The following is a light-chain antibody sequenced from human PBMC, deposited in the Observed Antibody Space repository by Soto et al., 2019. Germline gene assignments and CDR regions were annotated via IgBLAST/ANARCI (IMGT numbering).Light chain of an antibody. Sequence: DLQVTQSPSSLSASVGDRVTITCRASQSISRYLNWYQQKPGKTPELLIYAASGLQSGVPPRFSGSGSGTDFALTINSLQPEDFATYYCQQSYSTPFTFGQGTKLEIK. J-gene: IGKJ2*01. CDR1: QSISRY. CDR2: AAS. CDR3: QQSYSTPFT. V-gene: IGKV1-39*01.